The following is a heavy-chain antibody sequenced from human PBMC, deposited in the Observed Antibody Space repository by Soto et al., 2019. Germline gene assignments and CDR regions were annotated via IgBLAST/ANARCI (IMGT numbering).Heavy chain of an antibody. J-gene: IGHJ5*02. CDR3: ARDQLEGNWFDP. V-gene: IGHV4-59*12. D-gene: IGHD1-1*01. CDR1: GSYFTPYY. CDR2: IFYSGHI. Sequence: SETLSLTCTISGSYFTPYYWSWIRQTPGKGLEWIGYIFYSGHIKYNPSLKSRVTMSVDTSKNQFSLKLASVTAADTAVYYCARDQLEGNWFDPWGQGTLVTVSS.